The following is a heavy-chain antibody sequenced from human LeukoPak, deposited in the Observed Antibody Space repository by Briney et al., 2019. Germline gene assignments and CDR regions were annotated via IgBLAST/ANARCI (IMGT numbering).Heavy chain of an antibody. D-gene: IGHD2-2*02. CDR3: ARAPPKIVVVPAAIRGRSYYYGMDV. CDR2: ISAYNGNT. V-gene: IGHV1-18*01. J-gene: IGHJ6*02. Sequence: ASVKVSCKASGYTFTSYGIGWVRQAPGQGLEWMGWISAYNGNTNYAQKLQGRVTMTTDTSTSTAYMELRSLRSDDTAVYYCARAPPKIVVVPAAIRGRSYYYGMDVWGQGTTVTVSS. CDR1: GYTFTSYG.